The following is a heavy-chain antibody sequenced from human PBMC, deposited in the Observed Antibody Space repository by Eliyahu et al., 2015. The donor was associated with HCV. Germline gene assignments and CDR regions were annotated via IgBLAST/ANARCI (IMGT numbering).Heavy chain of an antibody. Sequence: EVQLVESGGGLVKPGWSLXXSCXAXXFTFGXXAMXWFRQAPGKGLEWVSFIRIKAYGETSEYAPSVKGRFTISRDDSKSIAYLQMNSLKTEDTAMYYCTRFWEGKTIDYFDYWGQGTLVTVSS. D-gene: IGHD3-16*01. CDR1: XFTFGXXA. CDR2: IRIKAYGETS. CDR3: TRFWEGKTIDYFDY. V-gene: IGHV3-49*05. J-gene: IGHJ4*02.